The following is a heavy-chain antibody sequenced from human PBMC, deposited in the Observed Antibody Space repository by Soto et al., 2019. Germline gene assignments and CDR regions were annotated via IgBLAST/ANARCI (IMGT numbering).Heavy chain of an antibody. CDR2: ISAYNGNT. CDR1: GYTFTSYG. CDR3: ARESSGYSSGWYIGSAYYYGMDV. V-gene: IGHV1-18*01. D-gene: IGHD6-19*01. Sequence: GASVKVSCKASGYTFTSYGISWVRQAPGQGLEWMGWISAYNGNTNYAQKLQGRVTMTTDTSTSTAYMGLRSLRSDDTAVYYCARESSGYSSGWYIGSAYYYGMDVWGQGTTVTVSS. J-gene: IGHJ6*01.